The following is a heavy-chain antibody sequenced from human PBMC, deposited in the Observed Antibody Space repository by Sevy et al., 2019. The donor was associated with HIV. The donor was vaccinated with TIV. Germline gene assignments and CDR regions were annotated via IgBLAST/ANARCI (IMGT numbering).Heavy chain of an antibody. CDR3: ARALAAAASS. D-gene: IGHD6-13*01. J-gene: IGHJ5*02. V-gene: IGHV3-7*01. CDR1: GFTFSAYW. CDR2: INQGGSEK. Sequence: GGSLRLSCAASGFTFSAYWMHWVRQAPGKGVEWVANINQGGSEKYYVDSVKGGFTISRDNAKNSLFLQMNSLRAEDTAVYYCARALAAAASSWGQGALVTVSS.